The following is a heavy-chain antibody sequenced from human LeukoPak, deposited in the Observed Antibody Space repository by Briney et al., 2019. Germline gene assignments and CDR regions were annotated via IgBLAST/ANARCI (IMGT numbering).Heavy chain of an antibody. Sequence: PGGSLRLSCAASGFTFRSYDMHWVRQVAGKGLEWVSSIGTAGDPFYPASVKGRFTISRENAKNSLYLQMNSLRVGDTAVYYCTREYEGSFGFWGQGTLVTVSS. V-gene: IGHV3-13*05. J-gene: IGHJ4*02. CDR1: GFTFRSYD. CDR2: IGTAGDP. CDR3: TREYEGSFGF. D-gene: IGHD3-3*01.